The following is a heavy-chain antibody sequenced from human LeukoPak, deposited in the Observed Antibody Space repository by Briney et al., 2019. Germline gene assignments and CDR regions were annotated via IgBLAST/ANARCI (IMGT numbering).Heavy chain of an antibody. V-gene: IGHV3-53*01. CDR2: IYSGGST. CDR1: GFTFSSYW. CDR3: ASLDPGDWFDP. J-gene: IGHJ5*02. Sequence: GGSLRLSCAASGFTFSSYWMSWVRQAPGKGLEWVSVIYSGGSTYYADSVKGRFTISRDNSKNTLYLQMNSLRAEDTAVYYCASLDPGDWFDPWGQGTLVTVSS. D-gene: IGHD3-10*01.